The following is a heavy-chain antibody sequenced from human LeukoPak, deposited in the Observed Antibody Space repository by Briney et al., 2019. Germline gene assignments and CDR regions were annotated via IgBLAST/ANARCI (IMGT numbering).Heavy chain of an antibody. CDR2: IDYSGSA. CDR3: ARGLGTYYSFLSGWFDP. Sequence: PSQTLSLTCTVSGGSISSSGNYWNWIRQYPGKGLEWIGYIDYSGSAYYNPSLRSRVTISIGKSKNQSSLKLSSMTAADTAVYFSARGLGTYYSFLSGWFDPWGRGTLVTVSS. J-gene: IGHJ5*02. CDR1: GGSISSSGNY. V-gene: IGHV4-31*03. D-gene: IGHD1-26*01.